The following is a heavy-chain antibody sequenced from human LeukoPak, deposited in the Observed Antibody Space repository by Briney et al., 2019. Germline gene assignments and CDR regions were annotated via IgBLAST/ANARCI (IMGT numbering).Heavy chain of an antibody. CDR1: GFTFSGYW. CDR3: ARDYPYCSSTSCYYYYGMDV. J-gene: IGHJ6*02. V-gene: IGHV3-7*01. D-gene: IGHD2-2*01. Sequence: GGSLRLSCAPSGFTFSGYWMSWVRQAPGKGLEGVASINQDGSEKIYVASVKGRFTISRDNAKNSLYLQMNSLRAEDTAVYYCARDYPYCSSTSCYYYYGMDVWGQGTTVTVSS. CDR2: INQDGSEK.